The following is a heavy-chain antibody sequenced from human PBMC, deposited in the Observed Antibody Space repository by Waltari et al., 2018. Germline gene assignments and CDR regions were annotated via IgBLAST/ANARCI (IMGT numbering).Heavy chain of an antibody. CDR2: IKSKTDVGTT. V-gene: IGHV3-15*07. CDR1: GFTFSNAG. CDR3: TTVLAAAGTGY. Sequence: VQLVESGGGLVKPGGSLRLYCAATGFTFSNAGMNWVREAPGKGLEWVCRIKSKTDVGTTDYAAPVIGRFTISIDDSKNTLYLQMNSLKTEDTAVYYCTTVLAAAGTGYWGQGTLVTVSS. D-gene: IGHD6-13*01. J-gene: IGHJ4*02.